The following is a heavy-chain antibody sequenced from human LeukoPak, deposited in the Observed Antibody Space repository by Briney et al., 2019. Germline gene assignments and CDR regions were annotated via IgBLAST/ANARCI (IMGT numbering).Heavy chain of an antibody. Sequence: GGSLRLSCAASGFTFSSYTMNWVRQAPGKGLEWVSSISSGSDYIFYTDSVKGRFTISRDHAKNSLYLQMNSPRAEDTAVHYCARDGSGWTYYYYYMDVWGKGTTVTVSS. CDR1: GFTFSSYT. V-gene: IGHV3-21*01. J-gene: IGHJ6*03. D-gene: IGHD6-19*01. CDR2: ISSGSDYI. CDR3: ARDGSGWTYYYYYMDV.